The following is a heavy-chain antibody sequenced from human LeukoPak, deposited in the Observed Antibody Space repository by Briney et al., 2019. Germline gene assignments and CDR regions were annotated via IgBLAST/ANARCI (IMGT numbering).Heavy chain of an antibody. J-gene: IGHJ4*02. CDR1: GYTFTSYG. CDR3: ARFGVPGSHCSSTSCSFDY. D-gene: IGHD2-2*01. Sequence: ASVKVSCKASGYTFTSYGISWVRQAPGQGLEWMGWISAYNGNTNYAQKLQGRVTMTTDTSTSTAYMELRSLRSDDTAVYYCARFGVPGSHCSSTSCSFDYWGQGTLVTVSS. CDR2: ISAYNGNT. V-gene: IGHV1-18*01.